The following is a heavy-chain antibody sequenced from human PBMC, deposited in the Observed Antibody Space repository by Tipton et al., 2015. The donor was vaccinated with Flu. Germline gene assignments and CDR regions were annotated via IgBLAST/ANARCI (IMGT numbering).Heavy chain of an antibody. J-gene: IGHJ4*02. Sequence: SLRLSCATSGFTFSSHWMHWVRQAPGKGLVWVSRIKFDESMTNYADSVKGRFTISRDGSKNTLFLQMNSLSAEDTAIYYCARGSSGGYKIDYWGQGTLVTVSS. CDR1: GFTFSSHW. D-gene: IGHD3-10*01. CDR2: IKFDESMT. V-gene: IGHV3-74*01. CDR3: ARGSSGGYKIDY.